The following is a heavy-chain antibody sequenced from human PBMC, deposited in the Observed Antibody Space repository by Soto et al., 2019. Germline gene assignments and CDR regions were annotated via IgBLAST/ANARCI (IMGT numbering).Heavy chain of an antibody. Sequence: PGGSLRLSCVASGFTFSSYWMSWVRQAPGKGLEWVANINRDGCEKKYFDSVKGRFTISRDNAKNSLFLQMNSLRAKNTAVYYCARARVVIVPTLLAYWGQGTRVTVSS. CDR3: ARARVVIVPTLLAY. J-gene: IGHJ4*02. CDR2: INRDGCEK. CDR1: GFTFSSYW. D-gene: IGHD2-2*01. V-gene: IGHV3-7*01.